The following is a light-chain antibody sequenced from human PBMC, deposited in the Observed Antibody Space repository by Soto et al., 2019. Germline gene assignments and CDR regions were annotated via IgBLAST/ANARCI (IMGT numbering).Light chain of an antibody. Sequence: QPVVTQPPSASGTPGQRVTISCSGSSSNIGSNTVNWYQQLPGTAPKLLIYSNNQRPSGVPDRFSGSKSGTSASLAISGLQSEDEADYYCAAWDDSLNGLVVFGGGTQLTVL. CDR2: SNN. J-gene: IGLJ2*01. CDR1: SSNIGSNT. V-gene: IGLV1-44*01. CDR3: AAWDDSLNGLVV.